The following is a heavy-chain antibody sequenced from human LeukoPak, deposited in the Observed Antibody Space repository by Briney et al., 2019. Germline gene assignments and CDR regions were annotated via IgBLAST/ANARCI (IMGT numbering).Heavy chain of an antibody. D-gene: IGHD2-2*01. J-gene: IGHJ4*02. Sequence: PSETLSLTCTVSGGSISSSSYYWGWIRQPPGKGLEWIGSVYYSGISYYNPSLRSRVTTSVDSSKDQFSLKLDSVTAADTAVYYCASDSCSTSSCRKKFDYWGQGTLVTVSS. CDR2: VYYSGIS. CDR3: ASDSCSTSSCRKKFDY. CDR1: GGSISSSSYY. V-gene: IGHV4-39*07.